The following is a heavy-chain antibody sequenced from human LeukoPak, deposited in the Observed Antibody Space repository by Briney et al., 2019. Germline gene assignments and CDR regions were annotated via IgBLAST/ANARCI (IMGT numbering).Heavy chain of an antibody. Sequence: GGSLRLSCTVSGFTFSSFWVSWVRQAPGKGLEWVADINEDGSEKYYVDSVKGRFTISRDNAKNSLYLQMNSLRAEDTAVYYCARDFTYERFDYWGQGALVTVSS. J-gene: IGHJ4*02. D-gene: IGHD3-16*01. V-gene: IGHV3-7*03. CDR2: INEDGSEK. CDR3: ARDFTYERFDY. CDR1: GFTFSSFW.